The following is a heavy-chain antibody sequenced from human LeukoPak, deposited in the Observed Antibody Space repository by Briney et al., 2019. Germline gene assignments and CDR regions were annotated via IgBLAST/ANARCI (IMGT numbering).Heavy chain of an antibody. D-gene: IGHD1-26*01. CDR2: IYNGVNT. Sequence: SETLSLTCTVSGGSVNSGSYYWTWIRQPPGKGVEWIAHIYNGVNTNYNPSLKSRVTISVDTSKNQFSLRLNSVTAADTAVYYCARSRAFNSGAFDPWGQGSLVTVSS. J-gene: IGHJ5*02. CDR3: ARSRAFNSGAFDP. V-gene: IGHV4-61*01. CDR1: GGSVNSGSYY.